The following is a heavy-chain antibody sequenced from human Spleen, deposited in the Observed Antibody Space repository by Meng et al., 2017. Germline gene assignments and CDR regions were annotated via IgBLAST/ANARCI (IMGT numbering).Heavy chain of an antibody. J-gene: IGHJ4*02. CDR1: WDSVASISAA. V-gene: IGHV6-1*01. D-gene: IGHD5-24*01. Sequence: QIQSSQSGPGLVKPSQTLSLTCAISWDSVASISAAWNWIRQSPSRGLEWLGRTYYRSKWFNDYALSVKSRVTVNPDTSKNQFSLQLNSVTPEDTAVYYCARGDGYIIDYWGQGTLVTVSS. CDR3: ARGDGYIIDY. CDR2: TYYRSKWFN.